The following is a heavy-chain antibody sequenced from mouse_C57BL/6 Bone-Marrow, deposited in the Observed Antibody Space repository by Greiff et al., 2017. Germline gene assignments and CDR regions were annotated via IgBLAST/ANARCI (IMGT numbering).Heavy chain of an antibody. D-gene: IGHD2-12*01. CDR2: ILPGSGST. Sequence: QVQLQQPGAELMKPGASVKLSCKATGYTFTGYWIEWVKQRPGHGLEWIGEILPGSGSTNYNEKFKGKATFTADTSSNTAYMQLRSLTTNDSAISYCARSISCVDDGFAYWGQGTLVLVSA. CDR1: GYTFTGYW. V-gene: IGHV1-9*01. CDR3: ARSISCVDDGFAY. J-gene: IGHJ3*01.